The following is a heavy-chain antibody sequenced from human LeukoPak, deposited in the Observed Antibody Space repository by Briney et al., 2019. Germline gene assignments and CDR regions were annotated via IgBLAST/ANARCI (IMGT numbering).Heavy chain of an antibody. CDR2: ISGSGGST. D-gene: IGHD2-8*01. CDR3: AKWDIVLMVYAAVDY. CDR1: GFTFSSYS. V-gene: IGHV3-23*01. J-gene: IGHJ4*02. Sequence: GGSLRLSCAASGFTFSSYSMNWVRQAPGKGLEWVSAISGSGGSTYYADSVKGRFTISRDNSKNTLYLQMNSLRAEDTAVYYCAKWDIVLMVYAAVDYWGQGTLVTVSS.